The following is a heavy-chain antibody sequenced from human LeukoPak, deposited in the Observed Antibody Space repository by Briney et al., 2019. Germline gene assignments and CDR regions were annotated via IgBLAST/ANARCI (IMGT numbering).Heavy chain of an antibody. J-gene: IGHJ6*04. V-gene: IGHV4-61*01. CDR3: ERDGQDYGDYDYYYGMDV. CDR1: GGSVSSGSYY. D-gene: IGHD4-17*01. CDR2: IYYSGST. Sequence: SETLSLTCTVSGGSVSSGSYYWSWIRQPPGKGLEWIGYIYYSGSTNYNPSLKSRVTISIDTSKNQFSLKLTSVTAADTAVYYCERDGQDYGDYDYYYGMDVWGKGTTVTVSS.